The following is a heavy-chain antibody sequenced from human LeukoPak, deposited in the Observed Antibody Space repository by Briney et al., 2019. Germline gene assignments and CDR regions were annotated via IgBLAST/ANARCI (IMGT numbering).Heavy chain of an antibody. D-gene: IGHD5-18*01. V-gene: IGHV3-30*18. CDR3: AKGPRGYSYGCGFADY. CDR1: GFTFSSYG. CDR2: ISYDGSNK. J-gene: IGHJ4*02. Sequence: GGSLRLSCAASGFTFSSYGMHWVRQAPGKGLEWVAVISYDGSNKYYADSVKGRFTISRDNSKNTLYLQMNSLRAEDTAVYYCAKGPRGYSYGCGFADYWGQGTLVTVSS.